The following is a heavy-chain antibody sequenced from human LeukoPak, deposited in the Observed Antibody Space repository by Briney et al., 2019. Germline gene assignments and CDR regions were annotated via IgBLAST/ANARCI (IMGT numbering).Heavy chain of an antibody. CDR1: GYTFTTYG. D-gene: IGHD3-3*01. Sequence: RASVKVSCKTSGYTFTTYGISWVRQAPGQGLEWMGWISAYNGNTNYAQKLQGRVTMTTDTSTSTAYMELRSLRSDDTAVYYCAREHDFWSGSYYGMDVWGQGTTVTVSS. J-gene: IGHJ6*02. CDR2: ISAYNGNT. CDR3: AREHDFWSGSYYGMDV. V-gene: IGHV1-18*01.